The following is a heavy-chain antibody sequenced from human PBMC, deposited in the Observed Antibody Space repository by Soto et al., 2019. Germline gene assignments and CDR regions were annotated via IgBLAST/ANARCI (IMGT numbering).Heavy chain of an antibody. CDR1: GGSMSSYY. D-gene: IGHD5-12*01. Sequence: LSLTCTVSGGSMSSYYWNWIRQPPGKGLEWIGYSYYSGIVNYNPSLKSRVTISVDTSRNQFSLKLSSVTAADTAVFYCARAQYSGYDFWYFDLWGRGTLVTVSS. CDR2: SYYSGIV. V-gene: IGHV4-59*01. CDR3: ARAQYSGYDFWYFDL. J-gene: IGHJ2*01.